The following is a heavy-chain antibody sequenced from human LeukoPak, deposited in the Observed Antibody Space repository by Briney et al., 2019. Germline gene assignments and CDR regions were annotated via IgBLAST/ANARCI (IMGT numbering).Heavy chain of an antibody. Sequence: SETLSLTCTVSGGTISSYYWSWIRQPPGKGLEWIGYIYYSGTTNYNPSLNSRVTISMDTSKNQFSLKLSSVTAADTAVYYCARTGSSYSSSSGWFDPWGQGTLVTVSS. D-gene: IGHD6-6*01. CDR3: ARTGSSYSSSSGWFDP. CDR1: GGTISSYY. CDR2: IYYSGTT. J-gene: IGHJ5*02. V-gene: IGHV4-59*08.